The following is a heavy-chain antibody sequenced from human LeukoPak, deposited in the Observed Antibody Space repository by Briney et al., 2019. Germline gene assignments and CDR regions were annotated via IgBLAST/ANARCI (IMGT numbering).Heavy chain of an antibody. Sequence: GESLKISCKGSGYSLTNYWIGWVRQMPGKGPEWMGIIDPGDSDTRYSPSFRGQVTISADKSISTAYLQWSSLKASDTAMYYCATRTTSSRTFFDYWGQGTLVTVSS. D-gene: IGHD6-13*01. CDR1: GYSLTNYW. CDR2: IDPGDSDT. V-gene: IGHV5-51*03. J-gene: IGHJ4*02. CDR3: ATRTTSSRTFFDY.